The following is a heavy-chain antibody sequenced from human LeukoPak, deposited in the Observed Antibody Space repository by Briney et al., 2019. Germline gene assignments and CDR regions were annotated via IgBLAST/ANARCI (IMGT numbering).Heavy chain of an antibody. CDR2: ITSRTTTI. Sequence: GGSLRLSCAASGFTFSSYSMNWVRQAPGKGLEWISCITSRTTTIYYADSVKGRFTISRDNAKNSLYLQMNSLRDEDTAVYYCARVQTARFDYWGQGTLVTVSS. CDR1: GFTFSSYS. J-gene: IGHJ4*02. V-gene: IGHV3-48*02. D-gene: IGHD5-18*01. CDR3: ARVQTARFDY.